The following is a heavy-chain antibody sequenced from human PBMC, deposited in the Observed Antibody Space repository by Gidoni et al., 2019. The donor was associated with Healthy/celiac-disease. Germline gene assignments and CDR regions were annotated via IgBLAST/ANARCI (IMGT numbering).Heavy chain of an antibody. CDR1: GGSIRSGGYY. J-gene: IGHJ5*02. D-gene: IGHD3-22*01. CDR2: IYYSGST. Sequence: QVQLQESGPGLVKPSQTLSLTCTVSGGSIRSGGYYWSWIRQHPGKGLEWIGYIYYSGSTYYNPSLKSRVTISVDTSKNQFSLKLSSVTAADTAVYYCAREIVVVITANWFDPWGQGTLVTVSS. V-gene: IGHV4-31*03. CDR3: AREIVVVITANWFDP.